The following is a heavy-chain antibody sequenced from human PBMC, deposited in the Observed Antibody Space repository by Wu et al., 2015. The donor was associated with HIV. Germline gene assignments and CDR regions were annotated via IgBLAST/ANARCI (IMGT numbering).Heavy chain of an antibody. J-gene: IGHJ6*02. CDR3: ARNTDSVATSLYSLGV. Sequence: VQSQVQLVQSGSSVKVSCKASGDGFTSYAVSWVRQAPGQGLEWMGGINPLFGTTKHTQKFQDRVTFSTDELKTTAYMELRSLRYEDTGVYYCARNTDSVATSLYSLGVWGQGTTVTVSS. CDR1: GDGFTSYA. CDR2: INPLFGTT. V-gene: IGHV1-69*05. D-gene: IGHD5-12*01.